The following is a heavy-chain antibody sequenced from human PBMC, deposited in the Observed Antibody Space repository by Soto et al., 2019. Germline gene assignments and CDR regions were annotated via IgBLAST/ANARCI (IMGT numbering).Heavy chain of an antibody. V-gene: IGHV3-30*18. D-gene: IGHD6-19*01. Sequence: PGGSLRLSCAASGFTFSSYGMHWVRQAPGKGLEWVAVISYDGSNKYYADYVKGRFTISRDNSKNTLYLQMNSLRAEDMAVYYCAKDLGVRELVAGTSHWGQGTLVTVSS. CDR3: AKDLGVRELVAGTSH. CDR2: ISYDGSNK. J-gene: IGHJ4*02. CDR1: GFTFSSYG.